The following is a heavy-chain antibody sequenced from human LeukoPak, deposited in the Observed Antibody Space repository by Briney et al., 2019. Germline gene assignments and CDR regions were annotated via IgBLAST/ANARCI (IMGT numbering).Heavy chain of an antibody. CDR2: VYNRGST. V-gene: IGHV4-4*02. D-gene: IGHD3-22*01. CDR3: ARTYYYDSSGYYPSPYYFDY. Sequence: SETLSLTCAVSGGSISSSNWGSWLRQPPGKGRMWIGEVYNRGSTKYNPSRKSLVTISLDKSNNQFSLKLSSVTAADTAVYFCARTYYYDSSGYYPSPYYFDYWGQGTLVTVSS. CDR1: GGSISSSNW. J-gene: IGHJ4*02.